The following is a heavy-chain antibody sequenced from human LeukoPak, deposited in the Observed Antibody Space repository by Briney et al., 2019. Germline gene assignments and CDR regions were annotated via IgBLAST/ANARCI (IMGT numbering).Heavy chain of an antibody. Sequence: SETLSLTCTVSGGSISSGGYYWSWIRQHPGKGLEWIGYIYYSGSTYYNPSLKSRVTISVDTSKNQFSLKLSSVTAADTAVYYCARVFSDYYDSSGYYYDYWGRGTLVTVSS. D-gene: IGHD3-22*01. V-gene: IGHV4-31*03. CDR3: ARVFSDYYDSSGYYYDY. CDR1: GGSISSGGYY. CDR2: IYYSGST. J-gene: IGHJ4*02.